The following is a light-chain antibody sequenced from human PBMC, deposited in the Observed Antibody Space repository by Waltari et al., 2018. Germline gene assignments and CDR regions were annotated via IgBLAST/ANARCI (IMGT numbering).Light chain of an antibody. V-gene: IGLV6-57*03. CDR1: SGSIASNF. CDR3: QCYDGSNQGTWV. CDR2: EDD. Sequence: NFMLTQPHSVSESPGKTVTLSCTRTSGSIASNFVQWYQQRPCSAPKLVIYEDDQRVSGVPHRFSGSIDSSSNSASLTISGLKTEDEADYYCQCYDGSNQGTWVFGGGTKLTVL. J-gene: IGLJ3*02.